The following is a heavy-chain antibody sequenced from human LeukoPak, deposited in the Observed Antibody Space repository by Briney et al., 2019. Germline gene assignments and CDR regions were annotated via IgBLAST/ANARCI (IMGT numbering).Heavy chain of an antibody. V-gene: IGHV3-9*01. CDR1: GFTFDDYA. Sequence: PGGSLRLSCAVSGFTFDDYAMHWVRQVPGKGLEWVSGTNWNSDSIGYADSVKGRFTTSRDNAKNSLYLQMNSLRAEDTAFYYCAINGGGDSGYGNFDYWGQGTLVTVSS. CDR3: AINGGGDSGYGNFDY. J-gene: IGHJ4*02. D-gene: IGHD5-12*01. CDR2: TNWNSDSI.